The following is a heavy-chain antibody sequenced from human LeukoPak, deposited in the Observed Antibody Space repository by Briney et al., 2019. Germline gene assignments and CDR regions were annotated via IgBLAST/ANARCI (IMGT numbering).Heavy chain of an antibody. J-gene: IGHJ4*02. CDR3: AKDSSSGWYGELDS. CDR1: GFTFSSYA. D-gene: IGHD6-19*01. CDR2: SRGSGGST. V-gene: IGHV3-23*01. Sequence: GGSLILSRGAAGFTFSSYAMRWVRQAAGKVLEWVSVSRGSGGSTYYADSVKGRFTISRDNSKNTLSLQMSSLRAEDTAVYYCAKDSSSGWYGELDSWGQGTLVTVSS.